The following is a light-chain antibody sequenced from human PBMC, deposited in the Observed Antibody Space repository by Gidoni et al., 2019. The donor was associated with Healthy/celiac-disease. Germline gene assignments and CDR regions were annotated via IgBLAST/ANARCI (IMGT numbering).Light chain of an antibody. CDR2: GAS. CDR3: QQYGSSPCS. Sequence: EIVLTQSPGTRALSPGERATLSCRASQSVSSSYLAWYQQKPGQAPRLLIYGASSRATGIPDRFSGSGSGTDFTLTISRLEPEDVAVYYCQQYGSSPCSFGQGTKLEIK. CDR1: QSVSSSY. J-gene: IGKJ2*04. V-gene: IGKV3-20*01.